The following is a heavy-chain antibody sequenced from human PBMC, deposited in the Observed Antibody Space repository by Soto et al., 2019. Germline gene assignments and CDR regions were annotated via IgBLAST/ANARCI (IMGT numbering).Heavy chain of an antibody. J-gene: IGHJ3*02. V-gene: IGHV3-23*01. Sequence: EVQLLESGGGLVQPGGSLRLSCAASGFTFSSYAMSWVRQAPGKGLEWVSAISGSGGSTYYADSVKGRFTISRDNSKNTLYLQMNSLRAEDTAVYYCAKALALDYGDYAWVPWAHDAFDIWGQGTMVTVSS. CDR3: AKALALDYGDYAWVPWAHDAFDI. D-gene: IGHD4-17*01. CDR1: GFTFSSYA. CDR2: ISGSGGST.